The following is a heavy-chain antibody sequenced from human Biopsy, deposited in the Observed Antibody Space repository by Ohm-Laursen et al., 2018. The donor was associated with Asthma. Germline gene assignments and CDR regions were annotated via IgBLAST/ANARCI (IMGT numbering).Heavy chain of an antibody. Sequence: SLRLSCAASGFNFHNYGMNWVRRAPGKGLEWVAQILFDGRKVNYPDSVKGRFTISRDNSKNMVYLQMNSLRPEDTAVYYCAKDRVAGRSYYFDYWGQGTLVTVSS. CDR2: ILFDGRKV. J-gene: IGHJ4*02. D-gene: IGHD6-13*01. V-gene: IGHV3-30*18. CDR1: GFNFHNYG. CDR3: AKDRVAGRSYYFDY.